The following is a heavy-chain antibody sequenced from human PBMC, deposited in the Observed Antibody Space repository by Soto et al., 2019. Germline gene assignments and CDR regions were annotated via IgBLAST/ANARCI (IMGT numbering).Heavy chain of an antibody. D-gene: IGHD3-3*01. V-gene: IGHV3-7*01. J-gene: IGHJ3*02. CDR3: PRESYYDFWSGYYDAFDI. Sequence: PGGCLRLSCAASGFTFSSDWMSWVRQAPGKGLRWVANIKQDGSEKYYVDSVKGRFTISRDNAKNSLYLQMNSLRAEDTAVYYCPRESYYDFWSGYYDAFDIWGQGTMVTVSS. CDR2: IKQDGSEK. CDR1: GFTFSSDW.